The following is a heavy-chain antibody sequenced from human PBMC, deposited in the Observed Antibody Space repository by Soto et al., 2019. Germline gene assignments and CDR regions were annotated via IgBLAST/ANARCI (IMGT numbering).Heavy chain of an antibody. CDR2: ISWNSGSI. CDR3: AKAGNGVIIRSGPYDY. CDR1: GFTFSSYA. J-gene: IGHJ4*02. D-gene: IGHD3-9*01. Sequence: PGGSLRLSCAASGFTFSSYAMSWVRQAPGKGLEWVSAISWNSGSIDYADSVKGRFTISRDNAKNSLYLQMNSLRAEDTALYYCAKAGNGVIIRSGPYDYWGQGTLVTVSS. V-gene: IGHV3-9*01.